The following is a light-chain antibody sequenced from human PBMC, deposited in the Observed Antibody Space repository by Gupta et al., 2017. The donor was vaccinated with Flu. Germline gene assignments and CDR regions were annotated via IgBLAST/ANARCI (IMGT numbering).Light chain of an antibody. Sequence: QSALTRPASVSGSPGQSITISCTGTSSDVGDYKYVSWYQQHPGKAPKLRIFEVSNRPSGVAKRFAGSTAGKTDYPTTLGLQAEEEAEDDGNYYITSRIMGVFGTGTKVTVL. V-gene: IGLV2-14*01. CDR1: SSDVGDYKY. CDR3: NYYITSRIMGV. CDR2: EVS. J-gene: IGLJ1*01.